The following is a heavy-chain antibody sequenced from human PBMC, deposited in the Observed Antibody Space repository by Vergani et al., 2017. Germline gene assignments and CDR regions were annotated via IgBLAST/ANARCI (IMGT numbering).Heavy chain of an antibody. Sequence: EVRLLESGGGLVQPGGSLRLSCAASGFTFNIYAMSWVRQAPGKGLEWVSTITYNVGRTYYADSLTGRFTSSRDNSKNTLFLQLKTLRAEDTGVYYCAKDYNIMGALHYWGQGTLVAVSS. CDR2: ITYNVGRT. J-gene: IGHJ4*02. CDR3: AKDYNIMGALHY. CDR1: GFTFNIYA. V-gene: IGHV3-23*01. D-gene: IGHD5-12*01.